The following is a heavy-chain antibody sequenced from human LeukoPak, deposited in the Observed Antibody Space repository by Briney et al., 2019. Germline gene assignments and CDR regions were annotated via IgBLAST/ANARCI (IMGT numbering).Heavy chain of an antibody. D-gene: IGHD6-13*01. CDR1: GFTFSSYA. CDR2: ISYDGSNK. J-gene: IGHJ4*02. Sequence: GGSLRLSCAASGFTFSSYAMHWVRQAPGKGLEWVAVISYDGSNKYYADSVKGRFTISRDNSKNTQYLQMNSLRAEDTAVYYCAIDSEIAAAGTGDYWGQGTLVTVSS. V-gene: IGHV3-30-3*01. CDR3: AIDSEIAAAGTGDY.